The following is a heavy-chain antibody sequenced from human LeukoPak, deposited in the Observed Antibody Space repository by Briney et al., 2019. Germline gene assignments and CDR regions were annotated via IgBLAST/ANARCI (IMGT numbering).Heavy chain of an antibody. CDR2: INHSGRT. J-gene: IGHJ6*04. Sequence: SETLSLTCAVYGFSFSGYYWSWLRQPPGKGLEWFGEINHSGRTNYNPSLKSGIIISVDTSKKQFSLKLSSVTAADTAVYYCARGSYGSGSYYNDEEVLPYYYGMDVWGKGTTVTVSS. CDR1: GFSFSGYY. V-gene: IGHV4-34*01. CDR3: ARGSYGSGSYYNDEEVLPYYYGMDV. D-gene: IGHD3-10*01.